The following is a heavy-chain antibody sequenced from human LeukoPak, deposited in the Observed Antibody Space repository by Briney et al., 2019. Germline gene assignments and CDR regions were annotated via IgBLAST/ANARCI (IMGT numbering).Heavy chain of an antibody. CDR3: AKDGQSNYDILTGFLDY. V-gene: IGHV3-30*18. Sequence: PGGSLRLSCAASGFTFSSYGMHWVRQAPGKGLEWVAVISYDGSNKYYADSVKGRFTISRDNAKNSLYLQMNNLRAEDTALYYCAKDGQSNYDILTGFLDYWGQGTLVTVSS. J-gene: IGHJ4*02. CDR1: GFTFSSYG. D-gene: IGHD3-9*01. CDR2: ISYDGSNK.